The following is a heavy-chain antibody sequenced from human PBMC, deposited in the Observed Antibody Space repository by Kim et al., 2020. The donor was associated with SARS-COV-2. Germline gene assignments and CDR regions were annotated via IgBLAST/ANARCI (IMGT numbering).Heavy chain of an antibody. Sequence: GGSLRLSCAASGFTFSSYAMSWVRQAPGKGLEWVSAISGSGGSTYYADSVKGRFTISRDNSKNTLYLQMNSLRAEDTAVYYCAKGLSNYDYIWGSYRSLAVDYWGQGSLGTVSS. J-gene: IGHJ4*02. CDR3: AKGLSNYDYIWGSYRSLAVDY. CDR2: ISGSGGST. V-gene: IGHV3-23*01. D-gene: IGHD3-16*02. CDR1: GFTFSSYA.